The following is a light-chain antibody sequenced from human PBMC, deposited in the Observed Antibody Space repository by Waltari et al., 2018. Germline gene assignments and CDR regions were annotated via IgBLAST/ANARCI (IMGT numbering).Light chain of an antibody. Sequence: DIVMTQSPDSLAVSPGERATINCTSSQSLLYSSNIRNYLAWYQQKPSQPPKLLIYWASTRESGVPDRFSGSGSGTDFTLTISSLQAEDVAVYYCQQYYTTPLTFGGGTKVEIK. CDR2: WAS. CDR3: QQYYTTPLT. V-gene: IGKV4-1*01. J-gene: IGKJ4*01. CDR1: QSLLYSSNIRNY.